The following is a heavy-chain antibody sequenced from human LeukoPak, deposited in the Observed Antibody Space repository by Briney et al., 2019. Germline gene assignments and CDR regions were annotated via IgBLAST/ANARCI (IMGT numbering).Heavy chain of an antibody. CDR3: AGNGGEGHYDFWSGYPRHYYYGMDV. V-gene: IGHV4-34*01. CDR1: GGSFSGYY. J-gene: IGHJ6*02. CDR2: INHSGST. Sequence: ASETLPLTCAVYGGSFSGYYWSWIRQPPGKGLGWIGEINHSGSTNYSPSLKSRVTISVDTSKNQFSLKLSSVTAADTAVYYCAGNGGEGHYDFWSGYPRHYYYGMDVWGQGTTVTVSS. D-gene: IGHD3-3*01.